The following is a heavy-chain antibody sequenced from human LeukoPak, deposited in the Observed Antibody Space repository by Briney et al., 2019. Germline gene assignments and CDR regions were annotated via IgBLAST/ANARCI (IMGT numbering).Heavy chain of an antibody. V-gene: IGHV1-2*02. CDR3: ARYRCKTTSGCEDTDAFDM. Sequence: ASVKVSCKASGYTFTGYYMHWVRQAPGQGLEWMGWINPNSGGTRYARKFQGRVTMTRDTSISTAYMELSRLRSDDTAVYYCARYRCKTTSGCEDTDAFDMWGQGTMVIVSS. CDR1: GYTFTGYY. D-gene: IGHD2/OR15-2a*01. J-gene: IGHJ3*02. CDR2: INPNSGGT.